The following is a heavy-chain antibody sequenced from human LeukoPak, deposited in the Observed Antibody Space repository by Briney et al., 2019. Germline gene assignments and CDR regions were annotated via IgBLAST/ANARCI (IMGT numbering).Heavy chain of an antibody. CDR1: GGSLSNHY. Sequence: SETLSLTCTVSGGSLSNHYWNWIRHPAGTGLEYIGRIFHTGSTNYNPFLKSRVTMSVDTSSNQFSLNLTSVTAADTAVYYCARGPLGGESFDIWGQGTMVTVSS. D-gene: IGHD3-16*01. CDR3: ARGPLGGESFDI. CDR2: IFHTGST. J-gene: IGHJ3*02. V-gene: IGHV4-4*07.